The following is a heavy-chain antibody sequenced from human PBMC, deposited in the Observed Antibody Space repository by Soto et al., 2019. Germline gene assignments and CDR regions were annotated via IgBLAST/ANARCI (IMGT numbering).Heavy chain of an antibody. D-gene: IGHD3-3*01. CDR3: ARFHFWSGSDY. V-gene: IGHV1-46*03. CDR1: GYTFTSYY. J-gene: IGHJ4*02. CDR2: INPSGGST. Sequence: ASVKVYCKASGYTFTSYYMHWVRQAPGQGLEWMGIINPSGGSTSYAQKFQGRVTMTRDTSTSAVYMELSSLRSEDTAVYYCARFHFWSGSDYWGQGTLVTVSS.